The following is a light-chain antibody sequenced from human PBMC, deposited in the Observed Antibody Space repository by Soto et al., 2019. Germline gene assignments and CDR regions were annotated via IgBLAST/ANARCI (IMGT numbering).Light chain of an antibody. J-gene: IGKJ5*01. Sequence: DIQMTQSPSSLSASVGDRVTITCRASESISRHLNWYQQKPGKAPKILIYAASSLQNGVPSRFRGSGSGTDFTLTITNLQPEDFATYYCQQTYSTLSITFGQETRLDI. CDR3: QQTYSTLSIT. CDR1: ESISRH. CDR2: AAS. V-gene: IGKV1-39*01.